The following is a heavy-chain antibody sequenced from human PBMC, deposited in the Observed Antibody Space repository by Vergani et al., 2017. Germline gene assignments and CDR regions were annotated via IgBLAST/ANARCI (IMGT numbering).Heavy chain of an antibody. CDR2: IYYSGST. D-gene: IGHD6-19*01. CDR1: GGSISSGGYY. CDR3: ARAYSSGWYVY. Sequence: QVQLQESGPGLVKPSQTLSLTCTVSGGSISSGGYYWSWIRQHPGKGLEWIGYIYYSGSTYYNPSLKSRVTISVDTSKNQFSLQLSAVTAADTAVYYCARAYSSGWYVYWGQGTLVTVSS. J-gene: IGHJ4*02. V-gene: IGHV4-31*03.